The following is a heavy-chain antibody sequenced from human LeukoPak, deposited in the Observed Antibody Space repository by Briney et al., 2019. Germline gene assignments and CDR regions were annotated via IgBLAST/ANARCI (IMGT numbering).Heavy chain of an antibody. Sequence: SETLSLTCNVSGASISSGGYSWSWIRQPPGKGLEWIGYIYHIGYISQSGNIYQNPSLKSRVTISLDTSRNQFSLKLSSVTAADTAVYYCARSPLAFYDSSGYPRVWFDPWGQGTLVTVSS. V-gene: IGHV4-30-2*01. CDR1: GASISSGGYS. CDR2: ISQSGNI. D-gene: IGHD3-22*01. CDR3: ARSPLAFYDSSGYPRVWFDP. J-gene: IGHJ5*02.